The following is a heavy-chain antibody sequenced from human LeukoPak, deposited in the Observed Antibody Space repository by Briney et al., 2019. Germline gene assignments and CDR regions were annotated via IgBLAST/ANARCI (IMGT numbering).Heavy chain of an antibody. CDR1: GFTLSDYA. CDR2: ISASGGTT. J-gene: IGHJ4*02. V-gene: IGHV3-23*01. D-gene: IGHD3-3*01. Sequence: GGSLRLSCAASGFTLSDYALTWVRQAPGKGLEWLSTISASGGTTSFADSVKGRFTISRDNSNNRLYLQMNSLRAEDTALYYCARDPAYDFWATYYFDYWGQGTLVTVSS. CDR3: ARDPAYDFWATYYFDY.